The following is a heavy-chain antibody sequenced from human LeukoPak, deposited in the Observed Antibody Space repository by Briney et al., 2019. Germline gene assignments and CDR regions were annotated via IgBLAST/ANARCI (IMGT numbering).Heavy chain of an antibody. CDR2: SYNGGST. Sequence: SLLQSYTTTPLTTQIKHKTGEREAPGKRHKRVSVSYNGGSTYYADSVKGRFTISRDNSKNTLYLQMNSLRAEDTAVYYCARDYYDSSGYYTSWYFDYWGQGTLVTVSS. D-gene: IGHD3-22*01. J-gene: IGHJ4*02. CDR1: PLTTQIKH. CDR3: ARDYYDSSGYYTSWYFDY. V-gene: IGHV3-53*01.